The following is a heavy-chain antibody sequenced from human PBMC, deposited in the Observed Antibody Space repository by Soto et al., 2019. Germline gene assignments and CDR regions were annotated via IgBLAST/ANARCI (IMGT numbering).Heavy chain of an antibody. CDR3: ARSPGIAVADNGYFQH. J-gene: IGHJ1*01. V-gene: IGHV1-69*13. CDR2: IIPIFGTA. CDR1: GGTFSSYA. Sequence: GASVKVSCKASGGTFSSYAISWVRQAPGQGLEWMGGIIPIFGTANYAQKFQGRVTITADESTSTAYMELSSLRSEDTAVYYCARSPGIAVADNGYFQHWGQGTLVTVSS. D-gene: IGHD6-19*01.